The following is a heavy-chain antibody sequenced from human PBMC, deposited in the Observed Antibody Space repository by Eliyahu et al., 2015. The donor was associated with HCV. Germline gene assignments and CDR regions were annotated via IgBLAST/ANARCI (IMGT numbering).Heavy chain of an antibody. CDR2: IKSKTDGGTT. D-gene: IGHD3-16*02. Sequence: EVHLVESGGGLVXPGGSLRLSCAASGFXXXNXWXSWVRQAPGKGLEWVGRIKSKTDGGTTDYAAPVKGRFTISRDDSKNTLYLQMNSLKTEDTAVYYCTTVYYDYVWGSYRVFDYWGQGTLVTVSS. CDR1: GFXXXNXW. V-gene: IGHV3-15*01. CDR3: TTVYYDYVWGSYRVFDY. J-gene: IGHJ4*02.